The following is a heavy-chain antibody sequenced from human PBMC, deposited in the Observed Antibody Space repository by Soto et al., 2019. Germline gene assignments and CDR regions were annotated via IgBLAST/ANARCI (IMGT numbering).Heavy chain of an antibody. J-gene: IGHJ4*02. Sequence: PSETLSLTCAVYGGSFSGYYWSWIRQPPGKGLEWIGEINHSGGTNYNPSLKSRVTISVDTSKNQFSLKLSSVTAADTAVYYCARGSTGIAAAGAYYFDYWGQGTLVTVSS. CDR2: INHSGGT. D-gene: IGHD6-13*01. CDR3: ARGSTGIAAAGAYYFDY. CDR1: GGSFSGYY. V-gene: IGHV4-34*01.